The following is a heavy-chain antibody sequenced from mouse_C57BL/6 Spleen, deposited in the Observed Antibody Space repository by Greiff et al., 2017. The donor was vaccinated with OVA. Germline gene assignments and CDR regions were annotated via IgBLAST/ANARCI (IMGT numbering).Heavy chain of an antibody. V-gene: IGHV5-16*01. D-gene: IGHD2-5*01. CDR2: INYDGSST. J-gene: IGHJ1*03. CDR1: GFTFSDYY. CDR3: ATYSNYGGFDV. Sequence: EVMLVESEGGLVQPGSSMKLSCTASGFTFSDYYMAWVRQVPEKGLEWVANINYDGSSTYYLDSLKSRFIISRDNAKNILYLQMSSLKSEDTATYYCATYSNYGGFDVWGTGTTVTVSS.